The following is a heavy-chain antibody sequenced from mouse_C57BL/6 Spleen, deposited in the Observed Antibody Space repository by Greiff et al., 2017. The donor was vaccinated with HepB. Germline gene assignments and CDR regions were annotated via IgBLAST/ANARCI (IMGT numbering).Heavy chain of an antibody. CDR1: GYSITSGYY. J-gene: IGHJ3*01. V-gene: IGHV3-6*01. CDR3: AREGYYGSSYPFAY. D-gene: IGHD1-1*01. Sequence: VQLQQSGPGLVKPSQSLSLTCSVTGYSITSGYYWNWIRQFPGNKLEWMGYISYDGSNNYNPSLKNRISITRDTSKNQFFLKLNSVTTEDTATYYCAREGYYGSSYPFAYWGQGTLVTVSA. CDR2: ISYDGSN.